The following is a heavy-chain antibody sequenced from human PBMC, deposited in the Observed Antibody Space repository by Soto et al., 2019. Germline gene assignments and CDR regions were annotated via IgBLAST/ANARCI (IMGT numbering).Heavy chain of an antibody. CDR2: ISSSSSYI. V-gene: IGHV3-21*01. Sequence: GGSLRLSCAASGFTFSSYSMNWVRQAPGKGLEWVSSISSSSSYIYYADSVKGRFTISRDNDKNSLDLQRNSLRAEDTAVYYCARASIAARDAFDIWGQGTMVTVSS. CDR1: GFTFSSYS. CDR3: ARASIAARDAFDI. D-gene: IGHD6-6*01. J-gene: IGHJ3*02.